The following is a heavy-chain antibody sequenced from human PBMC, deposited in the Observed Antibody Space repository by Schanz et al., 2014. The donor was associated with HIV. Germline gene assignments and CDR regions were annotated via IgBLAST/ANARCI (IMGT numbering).Heavy chain of an antibody. Sequence: EVHLVESGGGLVQPGGSLRLSCAASGSTFSSYWMHWVRQAPGKGLVWVSRINSDGSSTNYADSVKGRLTISRDNAKNTLYLQMKSLRAEDTAIYYCAKDRNYYDSRYRGKGNYYYYYGMDVWGQGTAVTVSS. CDR3: AKDRNYYDSRYRGKGNYYYYYGMDV. D-gene: IGHD3-22*01. CDR1: GSTFSSYW. CDR2: INSDGSST. V-gene: IGHV3-74*01. J-gene: IGHJ6*02.